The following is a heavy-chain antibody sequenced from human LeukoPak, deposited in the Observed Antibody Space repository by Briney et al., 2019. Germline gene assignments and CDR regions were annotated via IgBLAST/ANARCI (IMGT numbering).Heavy chain of an antibody. D-gene: IGHD1-7*01. CDR1: GFTFSNYW. CDR2: IKGSDK. CDR3: ARDVDWNYDL. J-gene: IGHJ4*02. Sequence: GGSLRLSCVGSGFTFSNYWMNWVRQAPGKGLEWVANIKGSDKGHVDSVKGRFSVSRDAARNSLYLQMDSLRAEDTAVYYCARDVDWNYDLWGQGTVVRVSS. V-gene: IGHV3-7*01.